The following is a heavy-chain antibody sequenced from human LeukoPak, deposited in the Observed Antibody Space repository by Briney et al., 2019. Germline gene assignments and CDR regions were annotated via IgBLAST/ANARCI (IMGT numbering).Heavy chain of an antibody. V-gene: IGHV3-73*01. CDR2: IRTKPNSYTT. Sequence: GGSLKLSCAASGFDFSDFYMHWVRQASGRGLEWVGLIRTKPNSYTTVYAASVKGRFTISRDDSKNTAHLQMNSLKAEDTAVYYCTRQHCSGGTCSYVDYWGQGTLVTVSS. J-gene: IGHJ4*02. CDR1: GFDFSDFY. CDR3: TRQHCSGGTCSYVDY. D-gene: IGHD2-15*01.